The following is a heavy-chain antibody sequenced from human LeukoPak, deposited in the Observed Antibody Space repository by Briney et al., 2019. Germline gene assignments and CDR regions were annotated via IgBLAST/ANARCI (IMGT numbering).Heavy chain of an antibody. J-gene: IGHJ4*02. D-gene: IGHD5-24*01. CDR3: ARDRENSGYFDY. Sequence: EGSLRLSCAASGFTFSSYNMNWVRQAPGKGLEWVSSISRSSNYISYADSMKGRFTISRDNAKNSLYLQMNSLRAEDTAVYYCARDRENSGYFDYWGQGTLVTVSS. CDR2: ISRSSNYI. V-gene: IGHV3-21*01. CDR1: GFTFSSYN.